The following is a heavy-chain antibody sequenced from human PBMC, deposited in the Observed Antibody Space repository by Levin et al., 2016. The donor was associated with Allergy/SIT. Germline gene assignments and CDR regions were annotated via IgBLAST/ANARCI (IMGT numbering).Heavy chain of an antibody. V-gene: IGHV3-21*01. CDR2: ISSSSSYI. CDR1: GFTFSSYS. J-gene: IGHJ3*02. Sequence: GGSLRLSCAASGFTFSSYSMNWVRQAPGKGLEWVSSISSSSSYIYYADSVKGRFTISRDNAKNSLYLQMNSLRAEDTAVYYCARKEFGGAFDIWGQGTMVTVSS. D-gene: IGHD3-3*01. CDR3: ARKEFGGAFDI.